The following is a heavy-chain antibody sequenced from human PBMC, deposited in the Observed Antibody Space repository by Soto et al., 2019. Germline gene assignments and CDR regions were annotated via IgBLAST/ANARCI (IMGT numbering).Heavy chain of an antibody. Sequence: PSETLSLTCSVSGASIGTTSDYWAWIRQPPGRGLEWIATIYYTGTTYYNPSLKSRVTISLDTSENQFSLKLSSVTAADTATYYCARQFVSGSYYYWGLGTLVTVSS. D-gene: IGHD1-26*01. CDR2: IYYTGTT. CDR3: ARQFVSGSYYY. CDR1: GASIGTTSDY. J-gene: IGHJ4*02. V-gene: IGHV4-39*01.